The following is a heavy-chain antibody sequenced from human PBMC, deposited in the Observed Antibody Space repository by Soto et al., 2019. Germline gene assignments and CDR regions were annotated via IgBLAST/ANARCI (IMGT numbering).Heavy chain of an antibody. V-gene: IGHV3-23*01. CDR2: ISGSGGST. J-gene: IGHJ5*02. CDR3: ANLCCGALGWFAP. D-gene: IGHD3-10*01. Sequence: EVQLLQSGGGLVQPGGSLRLSCAASGFIFSSYAMSWVRQAPGKGLEWVSGISGSGGSTYYAASVKGRFTSSRDNSKNTLYLQMNTLRVEDTAVYYCANLCCGALGWFAPWGQGTLVTVSS. CDR1: GFIFSSYA.